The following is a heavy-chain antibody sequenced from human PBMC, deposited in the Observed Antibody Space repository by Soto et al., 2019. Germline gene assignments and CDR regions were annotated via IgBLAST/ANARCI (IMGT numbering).Heavy chain of an antibody. CDR2: IDDSENT. Sequence: QVQLQESGPRLVKPSQTLSLTCIVSGGSISSGGHSWSWIRQHPGKGLEWIGYIDDSENTYYNPSLKSRLSMSGDTSRSQFSLNLSSVTAADTAVYYCARLSGSYYLLPDYWGQGTLVTVSS. D-gene: IGHD1-26*01. CDR1: GGSISSGGHS. V-gene: IGHV4-31*03. CDR3: ARLSGSYYLLPDY. J-gene: IGHJ4*02.